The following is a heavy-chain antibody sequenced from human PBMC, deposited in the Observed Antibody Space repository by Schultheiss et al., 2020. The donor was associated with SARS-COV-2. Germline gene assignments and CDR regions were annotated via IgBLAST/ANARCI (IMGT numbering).Heavy chain of an antibody. D-gene: IGHD6-19*01. V-gene: IGHV3-7*01. Sequence: GGSLRLSCAASGFTFSSYWMSWVRQAPGKGMAWVAFIKGDGSEKHYVDSVRGRFTISKDNSKNTLYVQMNSLRAEDTAVYYCARAAHTSGRADSFDLWGQGTMVTVSS. CDR1: GFTFSSYW. CDR2: IKGDGSEK. J-gene: IGHJ3*01. CDR3: ARAAHTSGRADSFDL.